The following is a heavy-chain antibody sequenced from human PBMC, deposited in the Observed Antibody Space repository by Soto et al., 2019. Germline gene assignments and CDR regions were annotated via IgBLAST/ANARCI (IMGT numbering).Heavy chain of an antibody. CDR3: AALDLWELSRYYFDY. D-gene: IGHD3-16*02. CDR1: GYTFTSYG. Sequence: WASVKVSCKASGYTFTSYGISWVRQAPGQGLEWMGWISAYNGNTNYAQKLQGRVTMTTDTSTSTAYMELRSLRSDDTAVYYCAALDLWELSRYYFDYWGQGTLVTVSS. J-gene: IGHJ4*02. CDR2: ISAYNGNT. V-gene: IGHV1-18*01.